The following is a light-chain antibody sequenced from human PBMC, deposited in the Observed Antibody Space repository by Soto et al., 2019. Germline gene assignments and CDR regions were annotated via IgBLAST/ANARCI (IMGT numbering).Light chain of an antibody. V-gene: IGKV4-1*01. CDR2: WAS. CDR1: QTVLYSSNNKNY. Sequence: DIVMTQSPDSLAVSLGERATINCKSSQTVLYSSNNKNYLAWYQQKPGQPPKLLIYWASILQSGVPDRFSGSGSGTDFTLTISSLQAEDVAVYYCQQYYSTPLTFGGGTKVELK. J-gene: IGKJ4*01. CDR3: QQYYSTPLT.